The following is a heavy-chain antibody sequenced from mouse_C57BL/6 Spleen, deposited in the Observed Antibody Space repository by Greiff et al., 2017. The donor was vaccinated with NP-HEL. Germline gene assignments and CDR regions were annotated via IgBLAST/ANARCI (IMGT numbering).Heavy chain of an antibody. D-gene: IGHD2-5*01. V-gene: IGHV10-1*01. Sequence: EVKLVESGGGLVQPKGSLKLSCAASGFSFNTYAMNWVRQAPGKGLEWVARIRSKSNNYATYYADSVKDRFTISRDDSESMLYLQMNNLKTEDTAMYYCVRLYSNYGYFDVWGTGTTVTVSS. CDR2: IRSKSNNYAT. CDR1: GFSFNTYA. J-gene: IGHJ1*03. CDR3: VRLYSNYGYFDV.